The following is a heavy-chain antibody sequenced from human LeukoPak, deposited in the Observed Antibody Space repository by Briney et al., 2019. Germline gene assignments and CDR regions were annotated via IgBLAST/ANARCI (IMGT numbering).Heavy chain of an antibody. CDR3: ARDPYETAYGAFDI. CDR1: GFTFSSYW. CDR2: INQDGGAK. V-gene: IGHV3-7*01. J-gene: IGHJ3*02. Sequence: GGSLRLSCTATGFTFSSYWMSWVRQAPGKGLEWVANINQDGGAKVYVDSVKGRFTVSRDNAKNSLYLEMNSLRAEDTAVYYCARDPYETAYGAFDIWGQGTILTVSS. D-gene: IGHD3-9*01.